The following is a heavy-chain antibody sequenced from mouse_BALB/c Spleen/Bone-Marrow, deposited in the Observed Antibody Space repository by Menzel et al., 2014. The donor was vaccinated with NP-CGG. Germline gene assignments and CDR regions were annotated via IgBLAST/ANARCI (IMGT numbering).Heavy chain of an antibody. Sequence: EVKLMESGGGLVQPGGSLRLSCATSGFTFTDYYMNWVRQPPGKALEWLGFIRNKANGYTTEYSASVKGRFTISRDNSQNILYLQMNTLRAEDSATYYCARDKGHVFFDYWGQGTTLTVSS. CDR2: IRNKANGYTT. CDR1: GFTFTDYY. J-gene: IGHJ2*01. CDR3: ARDKGHVFFDY. D-gene: IGHD3-3*01. V-gene: IGHV7-3*02.